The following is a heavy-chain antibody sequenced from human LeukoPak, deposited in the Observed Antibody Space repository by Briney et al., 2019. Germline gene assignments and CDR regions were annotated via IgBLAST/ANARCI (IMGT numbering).Heavy chain of an antibody. CDR2: INHSGST. CDR1: GGSFSGYY. CDR3: ARGSRFPVVVPAARRHGMDV. D-gene: IGHD2-2*01. Sequence: PSETLSLTCAVYGGSFSGYYWSWIRQPPGKGLEWIGEINHSGSTNYNPSLKSRVTISVDTSKNQFSLKLSSVTAADTAVYYCARGSRFPVVVPAARRHGMDVWGQGTTVNVSS. J-gene: IGHJ6*02. V-gene: IGHV4-34*01.